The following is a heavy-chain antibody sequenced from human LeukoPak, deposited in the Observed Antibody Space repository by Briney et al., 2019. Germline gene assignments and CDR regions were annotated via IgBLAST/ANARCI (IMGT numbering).Heavy chain of an antibody. J-gene: IGHJ4*02. V-gene: IGHV3-23*01. D-gene: IGHD6-19*01. CDR2: ISGSGGST. Sequence: GGSLRLSCAASGFTFGNYWMSWVRQAPGKGLEWASGISGSGGSTFYADSVKGRFTISRDNSENTVYLQMNSLRADDTAVYYCAKTTAGYSSGRYPGWPVDYWGQGTLVTVSS. CDR3: AKTTAGYSSGRYPGWPVDY. CDR1: GFTFGNYW.